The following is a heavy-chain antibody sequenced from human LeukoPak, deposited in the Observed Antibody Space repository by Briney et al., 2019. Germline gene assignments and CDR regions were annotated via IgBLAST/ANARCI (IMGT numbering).Heavy chain of an antibody. D-gene: IGHD6-19*01. CDR1: GYTFTGYY. Sequence: ASVKVSCKASGYTFTGYYMHWVRQAPGQGLEWMGWINPNSDSTNYAQNFQGRVTMTRDTSISTGYMDVSSLTSDDTAVYYCARGSDIAVTGGISFDYWGQGTLVTVSS. J-gene: IGHJ4*02. CDR2: INPNSDST. CDR3: ARGSDIAVTGGISFDY. V-gene: IGHV1-2*02.